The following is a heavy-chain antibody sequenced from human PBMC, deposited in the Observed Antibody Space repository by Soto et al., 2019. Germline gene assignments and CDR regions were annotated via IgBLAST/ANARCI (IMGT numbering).Heavy chain of an antibody. V-gene: IGHV4-31*03. CDR2: IYHSGST. CDR3: ARENLGAPTTSRDFDF. J-gene: IGHJ4*02. D-gene: IGHD1-26*01. CDR1: GDSINSGTYY. Sequence: QVQLQESGPGLVKPSQTLSLTCSVSGDSINSGTYYWTWIRQHPGKGLEWIGYIYHSGSTYYNPSFKRRVTVSLATSKNQFSLRMSSVTAADTAVYFCARENLGAPTTSRDFDFWGRGTLVTVSS.